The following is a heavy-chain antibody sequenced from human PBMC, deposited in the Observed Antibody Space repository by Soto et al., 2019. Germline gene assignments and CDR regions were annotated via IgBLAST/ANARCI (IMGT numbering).Heavy chain of an antibody. J-gene: IGHJ3*02. CDR1: GFTFSNYA. Sequence: GGSLRLSCAASGFTFSNYAMSWVRQAPGKGLEWVSGIGGSGSATFYGDSVKGQFTISRDNSKNTMYLQMNSLRAEDTAVYYCAKRGRYDGDFSAFDIWGKGKMVTVSS. CDR2: IGGSGSAT. D-gene: IGHD3-16*01. CDR3: AKRGRYDGDFSAFDI. V-gene: IGHV3-23*01.